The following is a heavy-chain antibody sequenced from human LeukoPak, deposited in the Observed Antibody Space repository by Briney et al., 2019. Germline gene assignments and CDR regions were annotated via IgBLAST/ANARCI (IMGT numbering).Heavy chain of an antibody. V-gene: IGHV4-34*01. CDR1: GGSFSGYY. CDR3: ARIHRYCSGGACYVLDN. J-gene: IGHJ4*02. CDR2: INQSGST. Sequence: SETLSLTCAVYGGSFSGYYWSWIRQPPGKGLEWIGEINQSGSTNYNPSLKSRVTISVDTSRNHFSLKLTSVTAADTAVYYCARIHRYCSGGACYVLDNWGQGTLVAVSS. D-gene: IGHD2-15*01.